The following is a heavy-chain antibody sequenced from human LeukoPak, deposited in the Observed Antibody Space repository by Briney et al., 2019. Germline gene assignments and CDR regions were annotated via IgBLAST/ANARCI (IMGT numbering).Heavy chain of an antibody. CDR1: GFTFSDYY. CDR2: ISSSSSYT. Sequence: GGSLRLSCAASGFTFSDYYMSWIRQAPGRGLEWVSYISSSSSYTNYADSVKGRFTISRDNAKNSLYLQMNSLRAEDTAVYYGAGGGGITLFGGFRDVFDFGAKGKMVPVS. D-gene: IGHD3-10*02. J-gene: IGHJ3*01. CDR3: AGGGGITLFGGFRDVFDF. V-gene: IGHV3-11*06.